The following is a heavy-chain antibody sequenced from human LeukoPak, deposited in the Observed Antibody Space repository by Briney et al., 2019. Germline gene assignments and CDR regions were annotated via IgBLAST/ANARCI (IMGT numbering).Heavy chain of an antibody. CDR1: GGTFSSYA. CDR2: IIPIFGTA. J-gene: IGHJ3*02. V-gene: IGHV1-69*13. D-gene: IGHD5-24*01. CDR3: AKDRDGYNDAFDI. Sequence: ASVKVSCKASGGTFSSYAISWVRQAPGQGLEWMGGIIPIFGTANYAQKFQGRVTITADESTSTAYMELSSLRAEDTAVYYCAKDRDGYNDAFDIWGQGTMVTVSS.